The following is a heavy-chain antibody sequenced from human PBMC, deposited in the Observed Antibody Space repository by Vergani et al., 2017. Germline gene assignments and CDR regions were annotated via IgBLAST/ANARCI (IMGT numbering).Heavy chain of an antibody. J-gene: IGHJ4*02. D-gene: IGHD3-22*01. CDR3: ARAVYYYDSSGYFPFNYFDY. CDR1: GGTFSSYA. Sequence: QVQLVQSGAEVKKPGSSVKVSCKASGGTFSSYAISWVRQATGQGLEWMGGIIPIFGTANYAQKFKGRVTITADESTSTAYMELSSRRSEDTAVYYCARAVYYYDSSGYFPFNYFDYWGQGTLVTVSS. V-gene: IGHV1-69*01. CDR2: IIPIFGTA.